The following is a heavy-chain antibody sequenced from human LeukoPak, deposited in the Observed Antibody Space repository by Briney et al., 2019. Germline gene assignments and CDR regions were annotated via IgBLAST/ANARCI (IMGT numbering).Heavy chain of an antibody. CDR2: IYYSGTT. V-gene: IGHV4-30-4*08. J-gene: IGHJ5*02. D-gene: IGHD4-11*01. CDR1: GGSISSGDYY. CDR3: ARAPLTTEGANWFDP. Sequence: SQTLSLTCTVSGGSISSGDYYWGWIRQPPGKGLEWIGYIYYSGTTYYNPSLKSRVTISVDTSKDQFSLKLSSVPTADTAVYYCARAPLTTEGANWFDPWGQGTPVTVSS.